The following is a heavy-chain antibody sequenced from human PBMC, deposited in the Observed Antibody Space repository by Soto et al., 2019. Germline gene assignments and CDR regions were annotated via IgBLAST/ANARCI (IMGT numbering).Heavy chain of an antibody. Sequence: EVQLVESGGGLVKPGGSLRLSCAVSGFTFSTCTMNWVRQAQGKGLEWVSSIGSGGSPYYADSVKGRFTISRDNAKNSLYLQMNSLRAEDTAVYYCAREVQPVVRREYDYWGQGTLVTVSS. V-gene: IGHV3-21*06. CDR1: GFTFSTCT. J-gene: IGHJ4*02. CDR3: AREVQPVVRREYDY. CDR2: IGSGGSP. D-gene: IGHD2-15*01.